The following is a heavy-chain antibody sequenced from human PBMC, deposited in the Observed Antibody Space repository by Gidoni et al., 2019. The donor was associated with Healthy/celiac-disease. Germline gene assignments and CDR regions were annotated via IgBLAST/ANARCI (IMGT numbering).Heavy chain of an antibody. Sequence: EVQLVESGGGLVKPGGSLRLSCAASGFTFSNAWMSWVRQAPGKGLEWVGRIKSKTDGGTTDYAAPVKGRFTISRDDSKNTLYLQMNSLKTEDTAVYYCTTDPIVGATGPNDAFDIWGQGTMVTVSS. CDR2: IKSKTDGGTT. V-gene: IGHV3-15*01. CDR1: GFTFSNAW. D-gene: IGHD1-26*01. J-gene: IGHJ3*02. CDR3: TTDPIVGATGPNDAFDI.